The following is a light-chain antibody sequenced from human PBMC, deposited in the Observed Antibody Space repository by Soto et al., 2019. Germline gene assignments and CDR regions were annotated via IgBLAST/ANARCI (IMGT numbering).Light chain of an antibody. V-gene: IGKV3-15*01. J-gene: IGKJ1*01. CDR3: QQYNNGPPWT. CDR2: DTT. Sequence: DTEMTQSPATLSVSPGERATLSCRASQSVGPNLAWYQQRAGQAPRLLIYDTTTRAFGVADRFSGGVSGTEFTLTISSLQSEDFAVYYCQQYNNGPPWTFGPGTKVE. CDR1: QSVGPN.